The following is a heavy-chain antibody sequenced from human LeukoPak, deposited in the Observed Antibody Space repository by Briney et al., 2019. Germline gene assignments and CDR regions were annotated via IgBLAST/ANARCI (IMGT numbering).Heavy chain of an antibody. J-gene: IGHJ6*02. V-gene: IGHV1-69*13. CDR1: GGTFSSYA. CDR2: IIPIFGTA. CDR3: ARGVVVAAFYGMDV. D-gene: IGHD2-15*01. Sequence: GASVKVSCKASGGTFSSYAISWVRQAPGQGLEWMGGIIPIFGTANYAQKFQGRVTITADESTSTAYMELSSLRSEDTAVYYCARGVVVAAFYGMDVWGQGTTVTVSS.